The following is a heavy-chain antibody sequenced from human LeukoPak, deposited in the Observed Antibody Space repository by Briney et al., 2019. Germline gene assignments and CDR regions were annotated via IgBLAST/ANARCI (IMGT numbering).Heavy chain of an antibody. CDR3: ATVIVSSGYYYGGAFDI. D-gene: IGHD3-22*01. CDR1: GYTLTELS. CDR2: FYPEDGET. V-gene: IGHV1-24*01. J-gene: IGHJ3*02. Sequence: ASVKVSCKDSGYTLTELSMNLVRHAPGKRLEWMGGFYPEDGETIYAQKFQGRVTMTEDTSTDTAYMELSSLRSEDTAVYYCATVIVSSGYYYGGAFDIWGQGTMVTVSS.